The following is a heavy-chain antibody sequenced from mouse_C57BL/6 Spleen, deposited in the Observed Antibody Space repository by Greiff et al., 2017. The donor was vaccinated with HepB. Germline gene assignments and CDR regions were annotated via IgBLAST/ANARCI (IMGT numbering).Heavy chain of an antibody. CDR1: GYTFTDYE. CDR2: IDPETGGT. V-gene: IGHV1-15*01. Sequence: VQLQQSGAELVRPGASVTLSCKASGYTFTDYEMHWVKQTPVHGLEWIGAIDPETGGTAYNQKFKGKAILTADKSSSTAYMELRSLTSEDSAVYYCTRAVYYGSWFAYWGQGTLVTVSA. J-gene: IGHJ3*01. CDR3: TRAVYYGSWFAY. D-gene: IGHD1-1*01.